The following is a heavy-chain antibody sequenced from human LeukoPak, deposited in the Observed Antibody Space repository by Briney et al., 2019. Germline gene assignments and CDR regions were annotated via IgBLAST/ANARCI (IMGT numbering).Heavy chain of an antibody. D-gene: IGHD3-22*01. J-gene: IGHJ4*02. CDR3: ARENYDSSGYFEEKYYFDY. V-gene: IGHV4-34*01. CDR1: GGSFSGYY. CDR2: ISHSGST. Sequence: SETLSLTCAVYGGSFSGYYWSWIRQPPGKGLEWIGEISHSGSTNYNPSLKSRVTISVDTSKNQFSLKLSSVTAADTAVYYCARENYDSSGYFEEKYYFDYWGQGTLVTVSS.